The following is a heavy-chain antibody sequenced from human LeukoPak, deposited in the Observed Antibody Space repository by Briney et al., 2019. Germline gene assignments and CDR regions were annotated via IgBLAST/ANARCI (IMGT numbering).Heavy chain of an antibody. CDR1: GFTFSSYW. CDR3: ARDQLYCSGGTCYFDY. V-gene: IGHV3-74*01. D-gene: IGHD2-15*01. CDR2: INSDGRST. Sequence: GGSLRLSCAASGFTFSSYWMHWVRQAPGKGLVWVSRINSDGRSTSSADSVKGRFTISRDNAKNTLYLQMNSLRTVDTAVYYCARDQLYCSGGTCYFDYWGQGTLVTVSS. J-gene: IGHJ4*02.